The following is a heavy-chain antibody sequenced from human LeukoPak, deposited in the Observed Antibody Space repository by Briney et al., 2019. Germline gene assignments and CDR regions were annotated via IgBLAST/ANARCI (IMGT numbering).Heavy chain of an antibody. Sequence: PGRSLRLSCAASGFTFSSYAMHWVRQAPGKGLEWVAVISYDGSNKYYADSVKGRFTISRDNSKNTLYLQRNSLRAEDTAVYYCARDLSAMGDYWGQGTLVTVSS. CDR3: ARDLSAMGDY. J-gene: IGHJ4*02. V-gene: IGHV3-30*04. CDR1: GFTFSSYA. D-gene: IGHD5-18*01. CDR2: ISYDGSNK.